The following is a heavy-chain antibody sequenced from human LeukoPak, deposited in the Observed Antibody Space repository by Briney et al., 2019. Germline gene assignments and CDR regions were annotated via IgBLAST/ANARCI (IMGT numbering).Heavy chain of an antibody. CDR1: GGSISSGGYY. CDR2: IYYSGST. V-gene: IGHV4-31*03. J-gene: IGHJ6*03. Sequence: SETLSLTCTVSGGSISSGGYYWSWIRQHPGKGLEWIEYIYYSGSTYYNPSLKSRVTISVDTSKNQFSLKLSSVTAADTAVYYCARGARDYMDVWGKGTTVTVSS. CDR3: ARGARDYMDV.